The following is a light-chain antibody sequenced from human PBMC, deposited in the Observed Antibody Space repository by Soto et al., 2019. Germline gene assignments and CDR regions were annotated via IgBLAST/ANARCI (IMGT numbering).Light chain of an antibody. J-gene: IGKJ4*01. CDR2: GAS. V-gene: IGKV3-15*01. Sequence: EIVMTQSPAALSVSPAGRXRLSCRASQSVSSNLAWYQQKPGQAPRLLIYGASTRATGIPARFSGSGSGTEFTLTISSLQSEDFAVYYCQQYNNWPLTFGGGTKVDIK. CDR1: QSVSSN. CDR3: QQYNNWPLT.